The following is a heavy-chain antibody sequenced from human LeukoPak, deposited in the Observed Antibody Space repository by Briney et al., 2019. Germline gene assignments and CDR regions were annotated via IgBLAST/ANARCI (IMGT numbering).Heavy chain of an antibody. CDR2: INHSGST. J-gene: IGHJ6*02. CDR3: ARTASDCSSTSCSHGNYYYYGMDV. CDR1: GGSFSGYY. V-gene: IGHV4-34*01. Sequence: PSETLSLTCAVYGGSFSGYYWSWIRQPPGKGLEWIGEINHSGSTNYNPSLKSRVTISVDTSKNQFSLKLSSVTAADTAVFYCARTASDCSSTSCSHGNYYYYGMDVWGQGTTVTVSS. D-gene: IGHD2-2*01.